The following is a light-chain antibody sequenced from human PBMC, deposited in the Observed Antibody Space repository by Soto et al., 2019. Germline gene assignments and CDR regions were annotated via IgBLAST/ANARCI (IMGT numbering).Light chain of an antibody. CDR1: SSDVGVSNL. CDR3: CSDANRRWR. J-gene: IGLJ3*02. Sequence: QSVLTQPASVSGSPGQSITISCTGSSSDVGVSNLVSWYQQHPGKAPKLIIYEVSQRPSGVSNRFSGSKSGNTASLTISGLQADDGGDYYCCSDANRRWRFGAGTKLTVL. V-gene: IGLV2-23*02. CDR2: EVS.